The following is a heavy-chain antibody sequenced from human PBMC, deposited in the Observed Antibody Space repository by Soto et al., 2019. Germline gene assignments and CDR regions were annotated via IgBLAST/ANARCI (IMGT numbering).Heavy chain of an antibody. D-gene: IGHD2-8*01. CDR3: AKNGHPPYYYYGMDV. V-gene: IGHV1-18*01. CDR2: ISGYNGDT. J-gene: IGHJ6*02. Sequence: QGQLVQSGGEAKKPGASVKVSCKASGYTFTRYGISWVRQAPGQGLEWMGWISGYNGDTNYAQKFQGRVTMTIDTSTITAYMELRSLTSDDTAVYYCAKNGHPPYYYYGMDVWGQGTTVTVSS. CDR1: GYTFTRYG.